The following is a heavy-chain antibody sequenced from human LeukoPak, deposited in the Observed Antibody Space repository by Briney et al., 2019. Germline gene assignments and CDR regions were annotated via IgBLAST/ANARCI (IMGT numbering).Heavy chain of an antibody. Sequence: ASVKVSCKASGGTFSSYAISWVRQAPGQGLEWMGGIIPIFGTANYAQKFQGRVTITADESTSTAYMELSSLRSEDTAMYYCARAPPATQTEYFDYWGQGTLVTVSS. J-gene: IGHJ4*02. D-gene: IGHD1-14*01. CDR1: GGTFSSYA. CDR2: IIPIFGTA. CDR3: ARAPPATQTEYFDY. V-gene: IGHV1-69*13.